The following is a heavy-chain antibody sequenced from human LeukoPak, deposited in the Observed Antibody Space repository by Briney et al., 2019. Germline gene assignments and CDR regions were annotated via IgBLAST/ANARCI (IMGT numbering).Heavy chain of an antibody. CDR2: INWNGGST. J-gene: IGHJ6*02. V-gene: IGHV3-20*04. CDR3: ATYTNWVAGDV. CDR1: GFTFDDYG. Sequence: PGGSLRLSCAASGFTFDDYGMSWVRQAPGKGLEWVSGINWNGGSTGYADSVKGRFTISRDNAKNSLYLQMNNLRAEDTAVYCCATYTNWVAGDVWGQGTSVSVSS. D-gene: IGHD1-1*01.